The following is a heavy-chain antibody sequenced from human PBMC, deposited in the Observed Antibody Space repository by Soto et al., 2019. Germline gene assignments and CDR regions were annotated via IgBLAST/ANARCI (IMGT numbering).Heavy chain of an antibody. CDR3: ASGGVPAAIAIDY. D-gene: IGHD2-2*01. CDR2: IYYSGST. J-gene: IGHJ4*02. CDR1: SGFIRSGGYY. Sequence: TLSLTCTVSSGFIRSGGYYCSWIRQHPGKGLEWIGYIYYSGSTYYNPSLKSRVSISIDTSKNQFSLKLRSVTAADTAVYYCASGGVPAAIAIDYWGQGTLVTVSS. V-gene: IGHV4-31*03.